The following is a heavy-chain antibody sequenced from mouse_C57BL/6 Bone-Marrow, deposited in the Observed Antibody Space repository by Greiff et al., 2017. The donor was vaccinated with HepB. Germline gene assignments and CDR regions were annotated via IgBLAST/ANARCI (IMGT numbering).Heavy chain of an antibody. V-gene: IGHV2-6*01. CDR3: ARTDSSGYRGFAY. CDR2: IWGVGST. D-gene: IGHD3-2*02. J-gene: IGHJ3*01. Sequence: VQGVESGPGLVAPSQSLSITCTVSGFSLTSYGVDWVRQSPGKGLEWLGVIWGVGSTNYNSALKSRLSISKDNSKSQVFLKMNSLQTDDTAMYYCARTDSSGYRGFAYWGQGTLVTVSA. CDR1: GFSLTSYG.